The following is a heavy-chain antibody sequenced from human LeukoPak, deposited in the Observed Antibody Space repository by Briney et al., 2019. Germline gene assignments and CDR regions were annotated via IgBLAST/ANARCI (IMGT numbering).Heavy chain of an antibody. V-gene: IGHV6-1*01. CDR1: GDSVSSNSAA. CDR2: TYYRSKWYN. CDR3: AMSLVSSWYFDY. Sequence: SQTLSLTCAICGDSVSSNSAAWNWIRQSPTRGLEWLGRTYYRSKWYNDYSVSVKSRITINPDTSKNQFSLQLNSVTPEDTAVYYCAMSLVSSWYFDYWGQGTLVTVSS. D-gene: IGHD6-13*01. J-gene: IGHJ4*02.